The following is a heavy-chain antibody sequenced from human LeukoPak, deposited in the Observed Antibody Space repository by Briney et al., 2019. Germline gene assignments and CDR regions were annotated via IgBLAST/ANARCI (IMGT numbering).Heavy chain of an antibody. V-gene: IGHV3-66*01. CDR1: GFTVSSNY. CDR2: IYTGGST. D-gene: IGHD7-27*01. CDR3: AREGPLTGDAFDI. Sequence: GGSLRLSCAASGFTVSSNYMSWVRQAPGKGPEWVSVIYTGGSTYYADSVKGRFTISRDNSENMVFLQMNSLRAEDTGVYYCAREGPLTGDAFDIWGQGTMVTVSS. J-gene: IGHJ3*02.